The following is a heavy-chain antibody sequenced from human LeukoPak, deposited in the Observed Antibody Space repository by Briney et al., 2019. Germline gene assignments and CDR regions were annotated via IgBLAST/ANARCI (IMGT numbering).Heavy chain of an antibody. V-gene: IGHV3-23*01. J-gene: IGHJ4*02. CDR1: GVTFSSYA. D-gene: IGHD2-15*01. CDR2: ISGSGGST. Sequence: PGGSLRLSCAASGVTFSSYAMSWVRQAPGKGLEWVSAISGSGGSTYYADSVKGRFTISRDNSENTLYLQMNSLRAEDTAVYYCAKDDACSGGSCYLFDYWGQGTLVTVSS. CDR3: AKDDACSGGSCYLFDY.